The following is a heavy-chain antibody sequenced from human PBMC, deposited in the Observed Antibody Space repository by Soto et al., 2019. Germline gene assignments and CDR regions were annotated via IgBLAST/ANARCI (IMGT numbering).Heavy chain of an antibody. J-gene: IGHJ3*01. CDR3: ARTTGSRSLDV. V-gene: IGHV4-61*08. CDR2: IYSSGST. Sequence: QVQLQESGPELVKPSETLSLTATVAGASISNTGFYWSWIRQPPGKGLEWIGYIYSSGSTTYNSSLKSRVTISLDTSKNQVSLNLTSVTAADTAMYYCARTTGSRSLDVWGHGTMVSVSS. CDR1: GASISNTGFY. D-gene: IGHD3-9*01.